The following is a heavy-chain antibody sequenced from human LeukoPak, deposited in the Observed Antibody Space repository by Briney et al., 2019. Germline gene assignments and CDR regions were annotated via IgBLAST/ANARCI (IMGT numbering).Heavy chain of an antibody. D-gene: IGHD3-10*01. CDR2: IYHSGST. CDR1: GGSISRGGYS. Sequence: PSETLSLTCAVSGGSISRGGYSWSWIRQPPGRGLEWIGYIYHSGSTYYNPPLKSRVTISVDRSKNQFSLKLSSVTAADTAVYYCAREGYYGSGRHSFFDYWGQGTLVTVSS. CDR3: AREGYYGSGRHSFFDY. J-gene: IGHJ4*02. V-gene: IGHV4-30-2*01.